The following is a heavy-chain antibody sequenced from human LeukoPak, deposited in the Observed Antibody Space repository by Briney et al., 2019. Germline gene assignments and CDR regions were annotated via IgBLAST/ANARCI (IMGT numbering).Heavy chain of an antibody. CDR3: TRDFWSGYPYYYYYYMDV. Sequence: GGSLRLSCAASGFTFSNAWMSWVRQAPGKGLEWVGRIKSKTDGGTTDYAAPVKGRFTISRDDSKNTLYLQMNSLKTEDTAVYYCTRDFWSGYPYYYYYYMDVWGKGTTVTVSS. CDR1: GFTFSNAW. J-gene: IGHJ6*03. D-gene: IGHD3-3*01. V-gene: IGHV3-15*01. CDR2: IKSKTDGGTT.